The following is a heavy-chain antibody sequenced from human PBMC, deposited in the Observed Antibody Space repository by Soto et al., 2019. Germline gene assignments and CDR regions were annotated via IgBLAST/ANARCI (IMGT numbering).Heavy chain of an antibody. J-gene: IGHJ4*02. D-gene: IGHD4-17*01. CDR2: ISFDGSTT. CDR1: GFSFSSYA. V-gene: IGHV3-30*04. CDR3: ASGRSTTVLPPGSLYFDY. Sequence: QVQLVESGGGVVQPGRSLRLSCAASGFSFSSYAMHWVRQAPGKGLEWVAVISFDGSTTYYADSVKGRFTFSRDNPKNSLFLQINSLRAEDTAVYSCASGRSTTVLPPGSLYFDYSGQGTLVSVSS.